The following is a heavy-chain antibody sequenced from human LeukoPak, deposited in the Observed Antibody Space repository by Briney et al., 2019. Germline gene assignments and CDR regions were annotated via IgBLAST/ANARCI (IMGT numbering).Heavy chain of an antibody. Sequence: PSETLSLTCTVSGGSVSSASYYWSWIRQPPGKGLEWIGYIYYSGSTNYNPSLKSRVIISVDMSKNQFSLKLSPVTAADTAVYYCARGLSYFDHWGQGTLVTVSS. CDR1: GGSVSSASYY. CDR2: IYYSGST. J-gene: IGHJ4*02. D-gene: IGHD2-21*02. CDR3: ARGLSYFDH. V-gene: IGHV4-61*01.